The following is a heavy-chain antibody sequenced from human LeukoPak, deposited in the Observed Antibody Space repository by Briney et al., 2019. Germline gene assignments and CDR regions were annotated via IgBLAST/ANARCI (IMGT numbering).Heavy chain of an antibody. CDR2: IRSKEFGRTT. V-gene: IGHV3-49*04. Sequence: PGRSLRLTCTTSGFTFEDYAMTWVRQAPGKGLEWVGFIRSKEFGRTTEYAASVKGRFTVSRDDSRGIAYLQMNSLKSEDTATYYCARSITGTGWKYYFDHWGQGTLITVSS. J-gene: IGHJ4*02. CDR3: ARSITGTGWKYYFDH. CDR1: GFTFEDYA. D-gene: IGHD1-14*01.